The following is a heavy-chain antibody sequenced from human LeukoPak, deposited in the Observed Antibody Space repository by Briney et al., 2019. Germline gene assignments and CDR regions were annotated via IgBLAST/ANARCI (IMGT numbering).Heavy chain of an antibody. CDR3: AREHVAGKGSYFQH. V-gene: IGHV3-30*04. CDR1: GFTFSSYA. Sequence: PGRSLRLPCAASGFTFSSYAMHWVRQAPGKGLEWVAVISYDGSNKYYADSVKGRFTISRDNSKNTLYLQMNSLRAEDTAVYYCAREHVAGKGSYFQHWGQGTLVTVSS. D-gene: IGHD6-19*01. CDR2: ISYDGSNK. J-gene: IGHJ1*01.